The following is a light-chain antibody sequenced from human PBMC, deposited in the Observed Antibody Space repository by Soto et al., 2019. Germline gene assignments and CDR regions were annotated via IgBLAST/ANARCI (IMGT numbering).Light chain of an antibody. V-gene: IGLV2-14*01. CDR3: TSYTSASTVV. CDR2: EVS. CDR1: SSDVGGYDY. Sequence: QSVLTQPASVSGSPGQSITISCTGASSDVGGYDYVSWYQHHPGKAPKLLIYEVSKRPSGVSNRFSGSKSANTASLTLSGLQAEDEADYYCTSYTSASTVVFGGGTKLTVL. J-gene: IGLJ2*01.